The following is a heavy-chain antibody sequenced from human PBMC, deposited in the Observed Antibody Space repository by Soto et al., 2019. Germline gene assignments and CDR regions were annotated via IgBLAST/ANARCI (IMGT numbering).Heavy chain of an antibody. CDR2: ISGSADGT. J-gene: IGHJ6*02. V-gene: IGHV3-23*01. CDR1: GFTFSNSA. D-gene: IGHD1-1*01. Sequence: PGASLRPSFAASGFTFSNSAMTWVRQAPGKGLEWVSTISGSADGTYYADSVKGRFTISRDDSKNTLYVQMNSLRAADTAVYYCAKDRGRHYYYYYGMDVWGQGT. CDR3: AKDRGRHYYYYYGMDV.